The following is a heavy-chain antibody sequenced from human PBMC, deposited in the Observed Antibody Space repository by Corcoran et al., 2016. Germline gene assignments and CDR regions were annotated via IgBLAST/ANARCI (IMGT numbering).Heavy chain of an antibody. CDR3: ARVGGDGYNPPPFDY. V-gene: IGHV1-2*02. D-gene: IGHD5-12*01. Sequence: QVQLVQSGAEVKKPGASVKVSCKASGYTFTGYYMHWVRQAPGQGLEWMGWINPNSGGTNYAQKFQGRVTMTRDTSISTAYMELSRLRSDDTAVYYCARVGGDGYNPPPFDYWGQGTLVTVSS. J-gene: IGHJ4*02. CDR1: GYTFTGYY. CDR2: INPNSGGT.